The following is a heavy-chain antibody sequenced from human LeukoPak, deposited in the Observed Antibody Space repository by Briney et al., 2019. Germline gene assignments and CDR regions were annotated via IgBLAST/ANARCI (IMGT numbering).Heavy chain of an antibody. Sequence: PGGSLRLSCAASGFTFSIYAMSWVRQAPGKGLQWVSSITSRGESTWYVDSVKGRFTITRDNPENTLYLQMHSLRAKDTAVYYCARDRPNYYGSDGHYYRRDGDYWGRGTLVSVSS. CDR3: ARDRPNYYGSDGHYYRRDGDY. D-gene: IGHD3-22*01. J-gene: IGHJ4*02. V-gene: IGHV3-23*01. CDR1: GFTFSIYA. CDR2: ITSRGEST.